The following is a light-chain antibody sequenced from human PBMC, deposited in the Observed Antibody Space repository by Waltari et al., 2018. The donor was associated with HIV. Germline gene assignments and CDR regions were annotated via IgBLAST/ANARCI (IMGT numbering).Light chain of an antibody. CDR1: GPNIGPGYY. CDR2: DNT. Sequence: QSVLTHPPSVSGAPGQRVTISCSGSGPNIGPGYYVQWYQQLPGSPPKLLIYDNTKRPSGVPDRFSGSKSGTSASLAITGLQAEDEADYYCQSYDSSLRGVFGGGTKLTVL. CDR3: QSYDSSLRGV. J-gene: IGLJ3*02. V-gene: IGLV1-40*01.